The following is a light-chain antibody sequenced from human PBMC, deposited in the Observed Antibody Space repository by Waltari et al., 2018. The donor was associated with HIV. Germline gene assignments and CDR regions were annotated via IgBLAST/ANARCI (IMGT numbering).Light chain of an antibody. CDR3: CSYATSSTSLYV. J-gene: IGLJ1*01. CDR1: SSDVGNYNL. CDR2: EVS. Sequence: QSALTQPAPVSGSPGQSITISCIGTSSDVGNYNLVSWYQQHPGKAPKLMIYEVSKRPSGVSNRFSGSKSGNTASLTISGLQADDEADYYCCSYATSSTSLYVFGTGTKVTVL. V-gene: IGLV2-23*02.